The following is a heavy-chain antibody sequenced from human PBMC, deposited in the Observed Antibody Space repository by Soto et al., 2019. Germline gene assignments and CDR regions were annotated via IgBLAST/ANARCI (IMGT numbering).Heavy chain of an antibody. CDR3: ARVSFLAPVSGAEIFDF. CDR1: GYSFTSYD. V-gene: IGHV1-8*01. CDR2: VNPNRGDT. D-gene: IGHD3-3*01. Sequence: QVQLVQSGAEVKKPGASVKVSCKASGYSFTSYDMNWVRQAPGQGLEWMGWVNPNRGDTDYAPKFQDRVTMTTDTSIRTAYMELSSLRSEDTAVYYCARVSFLAPVSGAEIFDFWGQGTMVTVSS. J-gene: IGHJ3*01.